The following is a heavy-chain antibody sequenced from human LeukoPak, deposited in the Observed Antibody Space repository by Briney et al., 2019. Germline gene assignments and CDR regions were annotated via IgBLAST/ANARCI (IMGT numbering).Heavy chain of an antibody. CDR3: ARVTRYCSSTSCPLPFDY. J-gene: IGHJ4*02. Sequence: SETLSLTCTVSDGSISSYYWGWIRQPPGKGLEWIGSIYYSGSTYYNPSLKSRVTISVDTSKNQFSLKLSSVTAADTAVYYCARVTRYCSSTSCPLPFDYWGQGTLVTVSS. CDR2: IYYSGST. D-gene: IGHD2-2*01. CDR1: DGSISSYY. V-gene: IGHV4-39*07.